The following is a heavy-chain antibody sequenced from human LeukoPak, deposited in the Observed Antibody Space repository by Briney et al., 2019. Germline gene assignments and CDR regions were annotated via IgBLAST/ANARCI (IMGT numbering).Heavy chain of an antibody. V-gene: IGHV4-59*01. CDR2: ISYSGST. D-gene: IGHD1-1*01. Sequence: SETLSLTCTVSGASISSYYLSWIRQPPGKGLEWIGYISYSGSTNYNPSLRSRVTISVDTSRNQFSLKLSSVTAADTAVYYCAKSSGTFHNYYFDYWGQGTLVTVSS. J-gene: IGHJ4*02. CDR1: GASISSYY. CDR3: AKSSGTFHNYYFDY.